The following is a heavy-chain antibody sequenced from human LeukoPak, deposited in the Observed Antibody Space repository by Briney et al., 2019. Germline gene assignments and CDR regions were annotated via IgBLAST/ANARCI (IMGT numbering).Heavy chain of an antibody. D-gene: IGHD5-24*01. CDR1: GGSISSYY. CDR3: ARGAGAGYNLQPFDY. Sequence: PPETLSLTCTVSGGSISSYYWSWIRQPPGKGLEWIGYIYYSGSTNYNPSLKSRVTISVDTSKNQFSLKLSSVTAADTAVYYCARGAGAGYNLQPFDYWGQGTLVTVSS. V-gene: IGHV4-59*01. J-gene: IGHJ4*02. CDR2: IYYSGST.